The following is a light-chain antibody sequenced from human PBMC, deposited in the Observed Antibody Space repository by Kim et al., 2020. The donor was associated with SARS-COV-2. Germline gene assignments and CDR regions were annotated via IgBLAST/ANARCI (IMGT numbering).Light chain of an antibody. V-gene: IGLV3-21*04. Sequence: SYELTQPPSLSVAPGETATLNCGGDNDEDKGVHWYQQKPGQAPVLVIYYNSERPSGIPDRFSGSSSGNTATLTIRRVEAGDEADYYCHVWDAYSDPSEVF. CDR1: NDEDKG. CDR2: YNS. CDR3: HVWDAYSDPSEV. J-gene: IGLJ3*02.